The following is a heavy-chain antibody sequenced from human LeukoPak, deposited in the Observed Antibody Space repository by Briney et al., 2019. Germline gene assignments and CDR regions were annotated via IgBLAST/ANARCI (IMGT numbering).Heavy chain of an antibody. Sequence: PGGSLRLSCAASGFTFSIYWMSWLRQAPGRGLEGVANIKQDGSEKYYVDSVKGRFTISRDNAKNSLYLQMNSGRAEETAVYCSARDRVRGYSYGIKDFWGEGHLVTVSS. CDR1: GFTFSIYW. D-gene: IGHD5-18*01. J-gene: IGHJ4*02. CDR3: ARDRVRGYSYGIKDF. V-gene: IGHV3-7*01. CDR2: IKQDGSEK.